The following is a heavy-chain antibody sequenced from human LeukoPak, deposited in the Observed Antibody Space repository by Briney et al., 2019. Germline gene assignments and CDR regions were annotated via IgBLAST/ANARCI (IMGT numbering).Heavy chain of an antibody. CDR2: IKQDGSEK. V-gene: IGHV3-7*03. J-gene: IGHJ4*02. Sequence: GGSLRLSCAASGFTFSSYWMSWVRQAPGKGLEWVANIKQDGSEKYYVDSVKGRFTISRDNAKNSLYLQMNSPRAEDTAVYYCAGDLPYYDSSGYSPLWYFDYWGQGTLVTVSS. CDR1: GFTFSSYW. CDR3: AGDLPYYDSSGYSPLWYFDY. D-gene: IGHD3-22*01.